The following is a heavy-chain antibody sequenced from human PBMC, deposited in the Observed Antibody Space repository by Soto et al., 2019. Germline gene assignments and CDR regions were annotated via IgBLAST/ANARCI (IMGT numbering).Heavy chain of an antibody. J-gene: IGHJ5*02. V-gene: IGHV3-48*02. CDR1: GFTFSSYS. CDR2: ISSSSSTI. D-gene: IGHD3-3*01. Sequence: GGSLKLSCAASGFTFSSYSMNWVRQAPGKGLEWVSYISSSSSTIYYADSVKGRFTISRDNAKNSLYLQMNSLRDEDTAVYYCASLVYDFWSGDGGWFDPWGQGTLVTVSS. CDR3: ASLVYDFWSGDGGWFDP.